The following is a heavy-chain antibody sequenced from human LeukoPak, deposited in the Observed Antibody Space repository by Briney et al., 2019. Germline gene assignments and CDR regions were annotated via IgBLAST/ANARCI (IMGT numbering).Heavy chain of an antibody. J-gene: IGHJ4*02. CDR1: GFTFSSYA. V-gene: IGHV3-23*01. CDR2: ISGSGGAT. D-gene: IGHD3-9*01. Sequence: GGSLRLSCAASGFTFSSYAMSWVRQAPGKGLEWVSGISGSGGATYSADSVKGRFTISRDNSKNTLYLQMNSLRLEDTAVYYCARGRAFDWLLHPPFDYWGQGTLVTVSS. CDR3: ARGRAFDWLLHPPFDY.